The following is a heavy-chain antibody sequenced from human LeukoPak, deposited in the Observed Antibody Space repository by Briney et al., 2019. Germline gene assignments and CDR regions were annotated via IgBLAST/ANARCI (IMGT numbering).Heavy chain of an antibody. Sequence: PGGSLRLSCAASGFTFSSYSMNWVRQAPGKGLEWVSYISSSSSTIYYADSVKGRFTISRDNAKNSLYLQMYSLRAEDTAVYYCARGQLDFWSGYLSTRGGYFDYWGQGTLVTVSS. CDR1: GFTFSSYS. CDR3: ARGQLDFWSGYLSTRGGYFDY. V-gene: IGHV3-48*01. CDR2: ISSSSSTI. J-gene: IGHJ4*02. D-gene: IGHD3-3*01.